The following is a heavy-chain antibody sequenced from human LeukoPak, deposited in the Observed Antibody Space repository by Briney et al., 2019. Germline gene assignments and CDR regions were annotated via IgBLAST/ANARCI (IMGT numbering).Heavy chain of an antibody. D-gene: IGHD3-22*01. CDR2: ISAYNGNT. Sequence: APVKVSCKASGYTFTNYGISWVRQAPGQGLEWMGWISAYNGNTNYAQKLQGRVTMTTDTSTSTAYMELRSLRSDDTAVYYCAREAKDYYDSSGYYYVFDYWGQGTLVTVSS. CDR3: AREAKDYYDSSGYYYVFDY. CDR1: GYTFTNYG. V-gene: IGHV1-18*01. J-gene: IGHJ4*02.